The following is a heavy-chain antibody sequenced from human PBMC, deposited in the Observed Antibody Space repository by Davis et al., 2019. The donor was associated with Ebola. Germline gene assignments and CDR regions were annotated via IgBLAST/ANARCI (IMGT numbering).Heavy chain of an antibody. CDR1: EFTFSSYE. CDR2: ISSSGSNV. CDR3: ARDGGDSGIRFDS. Sequence: GESLKISCAASEFTFSSYEMNWVRQAPGKGLEWVSYISSSGSNVYYADSVKGRFTIYRDSAKNSLFLQMNNLRVEETAVYYCARDGGDSGIRFDSWGRGTLVTVSS. V-gene: IGHV3-48*03. D-gene: IGHD3-10*01. J-gene: IGHJ4*02.